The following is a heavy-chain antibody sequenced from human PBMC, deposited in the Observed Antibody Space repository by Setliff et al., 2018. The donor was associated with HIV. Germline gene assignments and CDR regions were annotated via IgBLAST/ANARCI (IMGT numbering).Heavy chain of an antibody. Sequence: LSLTCTVSGGSISSGSYYWSWIRQPAGKGLEWIATIPHNGGTYYNPDPSLTGRVTISLDTSKNQFSLKLAFVTAADTAVYYCARYSTLTTNFDYWGQGTLVTVSS. CDR2: IPHNGGT. J-gene: IGHJ4*02. D-gene: IGHD4-17*01. CDR1: GGSISSGSYY. CDR3: ARYSTLTTNFDY. V-gene: IGHV4-61*02.